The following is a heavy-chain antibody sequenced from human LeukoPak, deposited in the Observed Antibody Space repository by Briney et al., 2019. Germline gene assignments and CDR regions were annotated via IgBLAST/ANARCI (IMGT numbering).Heavy chain of an antibody. D-gene: IGHD3-10*01. V-gene: IGHV4-59*01. Sequence: SETLSLTCTVSGGSISSYYWSWIRQPPGKGLEWIGYIYYSGSTNYNPSLKSRVTISVDTSKNQFSLKLSSVTAADTAVYYCARFGEFGPKNTLFGYWGQGTLVTVSS. CDR2: IYYSGST. CDR1: GGSISSYY. J-gene: IGHJ4*02. CDR3: ARFGEFGPKNTLFGY.